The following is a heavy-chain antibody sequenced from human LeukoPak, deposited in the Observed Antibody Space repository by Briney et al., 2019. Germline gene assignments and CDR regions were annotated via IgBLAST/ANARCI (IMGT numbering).Heavy chain of an antibody. CDR2: IYYSGST. J-gene: IGHJ4*02. CDR3: ARAIEVGAMTPFDY. CDR1: GGSISSYY. D-gene: IGHD1-26*01. V-gene: IGHV4-59*08. Sequence: SETLSLTCTVSGGSISSYYWSWIRQPPGKGLEWIGYIYYSGSTNYNPSLKSRVTISVDTSKNQLSLKLSSVTAADTAVYYCARAIEVGAMTPFDYWGQGTLVTVSS.